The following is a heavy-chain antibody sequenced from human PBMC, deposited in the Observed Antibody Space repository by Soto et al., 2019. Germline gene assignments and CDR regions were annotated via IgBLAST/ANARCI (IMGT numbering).Heavy chain of an antibody. CDR2: IIPILGIA. CDR3: AMDYCSSTSCYRDY. D-gene: IGHD2-2*02. V-gene: IGHV1-69*02. J-gene: IGHJ4*02. CDR1: GGTFSSYT. Sequence: QVQLVHSGAEVKKPGSSVKVSCKASGGTFSSYTISWVRQAPGQGLEWMGRIIPILGIANYAQKFQGRVTITADKSTSTAYMELSSLRSEETAVYYCAMDYCSSTSCYRDYWGQGTLVTVSS.